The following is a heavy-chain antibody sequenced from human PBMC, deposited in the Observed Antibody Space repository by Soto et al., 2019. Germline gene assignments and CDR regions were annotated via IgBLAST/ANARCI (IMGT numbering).Heavy chain of an antibody. CDR3: VKESLDRRTFDI. J-gene: IGHJ3*02. Sequence: EVQLLESGGGLVQPGGSLRLSCAASGFTFRSFAMTWVRQTPGKGLKWVSTIDGGGGTTYYSDSVKGRFAISRDNSKNTVYLQMNNLRAEETAVYCCVKESLDRRTFDIWGQGTMVTVSS. V-gene: IGHV3-23*01. CDR1: GFTFRSFA. CDR2: IDGGGGTT. D-gene: IGHD1-1*01.